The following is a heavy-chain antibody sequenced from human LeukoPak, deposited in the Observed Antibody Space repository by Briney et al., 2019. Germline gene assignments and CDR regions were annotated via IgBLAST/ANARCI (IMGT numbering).Heavy chain of an antibody. CDR1: GFSFSGYE. CDR3: AREAGGWYLDAFDI. CDR2: ISSDARTT. D-gene: IGHD6-19*01. V-gene: IGHV3-48*03. Sequence: GGSLRLSCAASGFSFSGYEMNWVRQAPGKGLEWVSYISSDARTTYHADSVKGRFTISRDNAKNSLYLQMNSLRAEDTAVYYCAREAGGWYLDAFDIWGQGTMVTVSS. J-gene: IGHJ3*02.